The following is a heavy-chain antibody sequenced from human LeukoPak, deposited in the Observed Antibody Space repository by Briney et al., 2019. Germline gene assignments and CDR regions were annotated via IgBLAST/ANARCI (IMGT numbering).Heavy chain of an antibody. CDR3: ARDRGRTFPQDY. CDR2: IYYSGST. Sequence: SETLSLTCTVSGGSISNYYWGWIRQPPGEGLEWIGSIYYSGSTYYNPSLKSRVTISVDTSKNQFSLKLSSVTAADTAVYYCARDRGRTFPQDYWGQGTLVTVSS. D-gene: IGHD3-10*01. V-gene: IGHV4-39*07. J-gene: IGHJ4*02. CDR1: GGSISNYY.